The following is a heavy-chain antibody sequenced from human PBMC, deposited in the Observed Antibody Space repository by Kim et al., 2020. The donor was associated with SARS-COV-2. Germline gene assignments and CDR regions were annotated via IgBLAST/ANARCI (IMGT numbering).Heavy chain of an antibody. CDR3: TTDRRRILWFGELFSDAFDL. V-gene: IGHV3-15*01. CDR2: IKSKTDGGTT. Sequence: GGSLRLSCAASGFTFSNAWMSWVRQAPGKGLEWVGRIKSKTDGGTTDYSAPVKGRFTISRDDSKNTLYLQMNSLKNEDTAVYYCTTDRRRILWFGELFSDAFDLWGQGTMVTVSS. CDR1: GFTFSNAW. J-gene: IGHJ3*01. D-gene: IGHD3-10*01.